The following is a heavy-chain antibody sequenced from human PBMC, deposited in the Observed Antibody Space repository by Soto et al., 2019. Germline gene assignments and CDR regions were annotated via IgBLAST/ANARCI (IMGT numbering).Heavy chain of an antibody. J-gene: IGHJ3*02. CDR1: GDSISSYY. D-gene: IGHD6-13*01. V-gene: IGHV4-59*01. Sequence: QLQLQESGPGLVKPSETLSLACAVSGDSISSYYRSWIRQPPGKGLEWNGYICYTGTTNYNPSLKSQVTISIDTSKKYFSLKLRSVTAADTAIYYCARASGYSRSRATYAIWGRGTMVTVSS. CDR2: ICYTGTT. CDR3: ARASGYSRSRATYAI.